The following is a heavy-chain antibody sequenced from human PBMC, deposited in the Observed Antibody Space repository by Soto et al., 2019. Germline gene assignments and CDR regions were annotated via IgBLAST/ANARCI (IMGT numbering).Heavy chain of an antibody. CDR2: IIPIFGTA. J-gene: IGHJ4*02. CDR1: GGTFSSYA. V-gene: IGHV1-69*06. Sequence: SVKVSCKASGGTFSSYAISWVRQAPGQGLEWMGGIIPIFGTANYAQKFQGRVTITADKSTSTAYMELSSLRSEDTAVYYCARSGVRTCYYDSSGRTPLDYWGQGTLVTAPQ. CDR3: ARSGVRTCYYDSSGRTPLDY. D-gene: IGHD3-22*01.